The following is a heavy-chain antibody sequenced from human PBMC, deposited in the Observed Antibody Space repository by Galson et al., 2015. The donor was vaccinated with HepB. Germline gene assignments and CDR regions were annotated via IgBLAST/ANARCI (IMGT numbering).Heavy chain of an antibody. CDR3: ARVLGSYPIYNFDY. CDR2: IYYSGST. CDR1: GGSISSGDYY. Sequence: LSLTCTVSGGSISSGDYYWSWIRQPPGKGLEWIGYIYYSGSTYYNPSLKSRVTISVDTSKNQFSLKLSSVTAADTAVYYCARVLGSYPIYNFDYWGQGTLVTVSS. D-gene: IGHD1-26*01. V-gene: IGHV4-30-4*01. J-gene: IGHJ4*02.